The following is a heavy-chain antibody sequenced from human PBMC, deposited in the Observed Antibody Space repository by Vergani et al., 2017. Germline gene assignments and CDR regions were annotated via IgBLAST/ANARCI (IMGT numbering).Heavy chain of an antibody. CDR1: GGSFSGYY. Sequence: QVQLQQWGAGLLKPSETLSLTCAVYGGSFSGYYWSWIRQPPGKGLEWIGEINHSGSTNYNPSLKSRVTISVETSKNQFSLKLSSVTAADTAVYYCARFGKDYVWGSYRTLDYWGQGTLVTVSS. CDR3: ARFGKDYVWGSYRTLDY. V-gene: IGHV4-34*01. CDR2: INHSGST. J-gene: IGHJ4*02. D-gene: IGHD3-16*02.